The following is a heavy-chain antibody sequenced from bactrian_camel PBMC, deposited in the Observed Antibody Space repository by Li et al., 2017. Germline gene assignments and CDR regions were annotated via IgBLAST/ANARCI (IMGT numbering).Heavy chain of an antibody. D-gene: IGHD7*01. J-gene: IGHJ4*01. CDR2: IDSASVV. Sequence: FSKYCLGWFRLAPGKERERVASIDSASVVKVYDSVKGRFTISRDNDKKTLYLQLSSLEPEDTAVYYCAAPDIGGLGPGTQVTVS. CDR1: FSKYC. V-gene: IGHV3S53*01.